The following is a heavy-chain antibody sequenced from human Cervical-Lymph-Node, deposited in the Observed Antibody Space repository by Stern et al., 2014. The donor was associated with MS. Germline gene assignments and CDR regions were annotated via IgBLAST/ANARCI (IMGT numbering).Heavy chain of an antibody. CDR3: AREGGNTAEYFQH. CDR1: GFTFSSSG. Sequence: QVQLVESGGGVVQPGRSLRLSCAASGFTFSSSGMHWVRQAPGKGLEWLAIIWYDGSNRYYADSVKGRFTLSRDNSKNTLYLQMNSLRAEDTAVYYCAREGGNTAEYFQHLGQGTLVTVSS. V-gene: IGHV3-33*01. D-gene: IGHD4-23*01. J-gene: IGHJ1*01. CDR2: IWYDGSNR.